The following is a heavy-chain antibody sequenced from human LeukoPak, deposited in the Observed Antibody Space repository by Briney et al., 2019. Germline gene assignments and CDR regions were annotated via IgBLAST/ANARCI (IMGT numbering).Heavy chain of an antibody. V-gene: IGHV4-38-2*02. Sequence: SETLSLTCTVSGYSFSSGYYWGWIRQPPGNGLEWIGSIYHSGSTYYNPSLKSRVTISVDTSKNQFSLKLSSVTAADTAVYYCARDSPYYYGSGSATYYMDVWGKGTTVTISS. D-gene: IGHD3-10*01. CDR2: IYHSGST. CDR3: ARDSPYYYGSGSATYYMDV. J-gene: IGHJ6*03. CDR1: GYSFSSGYY.